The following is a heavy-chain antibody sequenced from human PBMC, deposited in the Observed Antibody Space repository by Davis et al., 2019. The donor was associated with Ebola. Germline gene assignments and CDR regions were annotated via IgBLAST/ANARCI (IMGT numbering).Heavy chain of an antibody. CDR1: GITFSSYE. J-gene: IGHJ4*02. CDR3: ARAGGRYCSSTSCYWVY. D-gene: IGHD2-2*01. Sequence: GESLKISCAASGITFSSYEMNWVRQAPGQGLEWVSYISSSGSTIYYADSVKGRFTISRANAKNSLSLQMNSLRAEDTAVNYCARAGGRYCSSTSCYWVYWGQGTLVTVSS. V-gene: IGHV3-48*03. CDR2: ISSSGSTI.